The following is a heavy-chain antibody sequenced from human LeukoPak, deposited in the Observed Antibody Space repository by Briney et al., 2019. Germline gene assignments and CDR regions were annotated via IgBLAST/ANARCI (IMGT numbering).Heavy chain of an antibody. V-gene: IGHV1-18*01. CDR1: GYTFTSYG. CDR3: AGDRGSWYREAFDI. J-gene: IGHJ3*02. D-gene: IGHD6-13*01. Sequence: ASVKVSCKASGYTFTSYGISWVRQAPGQGLEWMGWISAYNGNTNYAQKLQGRVTMTTDTSTSTAYMELRSLRSDDTAVYYCAGDRGSWYREAFDIWGQGTMVTVSS. CDR2: ISAYNGNT.